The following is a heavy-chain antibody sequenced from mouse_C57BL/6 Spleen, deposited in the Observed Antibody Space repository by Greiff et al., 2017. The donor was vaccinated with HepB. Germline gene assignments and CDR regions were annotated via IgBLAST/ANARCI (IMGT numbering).Heavy chain of an antibody. J-gene: IGHJ4*01. V-gene: IGHV1-82*01. Sequence: QVQLQQSGPELVKPGASVKISCKASGYAFSSSWMNWVKQRPGKGLEWIGRIYPGDGDTNYNGKFKGKATLTADKSSSTASMQLSSLTSEYSAVYFCAKNYDSFYAMDYWGQGTSVTVSS. D-gene: IGHD2-4*01. CDR3: AKNYDSFYAMDY. CDR1: GYAFSSSW. CDR2: IYPGDGDT.